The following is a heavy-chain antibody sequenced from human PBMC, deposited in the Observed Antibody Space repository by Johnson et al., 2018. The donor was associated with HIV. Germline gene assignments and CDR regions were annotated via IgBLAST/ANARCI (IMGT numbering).Heavy chain of an antibody. CDR1: GFTFSSYG. CDR3: ARDYREANAFDI. CDR2: ISYDGSNK. Sequence: QEKLVESGGGVVQPGGSLRLSCAASGFTFSSYGMHWVRQAPGKGLEWVALISYDGSNKHYADSVKGRFTISRDNSKNTLYLQMNSLGAEDTAVYYCARDYREANAFDIWGQGTMVTVSS. V-gene: IGHV3-30*19. J-gene: IGHJ3*02. D-gene: IGHD1-26*01.